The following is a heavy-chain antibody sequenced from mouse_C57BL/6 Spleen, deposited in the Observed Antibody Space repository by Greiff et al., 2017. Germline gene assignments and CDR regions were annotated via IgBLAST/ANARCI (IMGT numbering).Heavy chain of an antibody. CDR2: IYPGSGST. J-gene: IGHJ2*01. CDR3: AREGTGNYYFDY. D-gene: IGHD4-1*01. V-gene: IGHV1-55*01. Sequence: VQLQQSGAELVKPGASVKMSCKASGYTFTSYWITWVKQRPGQGLEWIGDIYPGSGSTNYNEKFKSKATLTVDTSSSTAYMQLSSLTSEDSAVYYCAREGTGNYYFDYWGQGTTLTVSS. CDR1: GYTFTSYW.